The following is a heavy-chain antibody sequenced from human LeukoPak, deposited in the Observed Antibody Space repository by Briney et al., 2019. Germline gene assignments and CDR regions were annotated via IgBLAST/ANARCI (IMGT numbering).Heavy chain of an antibody. CDR2: ISSSSSYI. CDR3: AKGGAYSSSPTNWFDP. J-gene: IGHJ5*02. CDR1: GFTFSSYS. V-gene: IGHV3-21*01. Sequence: GGSLRLSCAASGFTFSSYSMNWVRQAPGKGLEWVSSISSSSSYIYYADSVKGRFTISRDNSKNTLYLQMNSLRAEDTAVYYCAKGGAYSSSPTNWFDPWGQGTLVTVSS. D-gene: IGHD6-13*01.